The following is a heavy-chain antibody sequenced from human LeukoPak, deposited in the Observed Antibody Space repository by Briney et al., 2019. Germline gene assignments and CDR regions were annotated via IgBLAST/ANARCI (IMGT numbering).Heavy chain of an antibody. CDR2: MNPNSGNT. J-gene: IGHJ4*02. CDR1: GYTFTSYD. V-gene: IGHV1-8*01. CDR3: ARVLLWFGRPNFDY. Sequence: ASVKVSCKASGYTFTSYDINWVRQATGQGLEWMGWMNPNSGNTGYAQKFQGRVTMTRNTSISTAYMELSSLRSEDTAVYYCARVLLWFGRPNFDYWGQGTLVTVSS. D-gene: IGHD3-10*01.